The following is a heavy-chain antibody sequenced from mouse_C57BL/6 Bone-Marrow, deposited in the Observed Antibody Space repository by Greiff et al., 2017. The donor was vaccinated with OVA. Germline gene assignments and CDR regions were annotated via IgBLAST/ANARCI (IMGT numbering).Heavy chain of an antibody. Sequence: VKLQQPGAELVKPGASVKLSCKASGYTFTSYWMQWVKQRPGQGLEWIGEIDPSDSYTNYNQKFKGKATLTVDTSSSTAYMQLSSLTSEDSAVYYCARSADGYYAMDYWGQGTSVTVSS. J-gene: IGHJ4*01. CDR2: IDPSDSYT. D-gene: IGHD2-3*01. V-gene: IGHV1-50*01. CDR3: ARSADGYYAMDY. CDR1: GYTFTSYW.